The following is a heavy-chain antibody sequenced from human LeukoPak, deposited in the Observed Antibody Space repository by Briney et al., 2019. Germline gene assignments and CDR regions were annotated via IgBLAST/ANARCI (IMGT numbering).Heavy chain of an antibody. Sequence: GGSLRLSCAASGFTFSSYWMSWVRQAPGKGLEWVSSISSSSSYIYYADSVKGRFTISRDNAKNSLYLQMNSLRAEDTAVYYCASPGPDYWGQGTLVTVSS. CDR1: GFTFSSYW. CDR3: ASPGPDY. CDR2: ISSSSSYI. V-gene: IGHV3-21*01. J-gene: IGHJ4*02.